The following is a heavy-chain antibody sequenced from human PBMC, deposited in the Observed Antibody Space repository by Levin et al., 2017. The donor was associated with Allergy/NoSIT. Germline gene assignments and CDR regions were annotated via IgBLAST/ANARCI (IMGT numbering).Heavy chain of an antibody. CDR3: ARDKTRSDKLGMGLGY. CDR2: ISAYNGNT. D-gene: IGHD7-27*01. CDR1: GYTFTSYG. Sequence: ASVKVSCKASGYTFTSYGISWVRQAPGQGLEWMGWISAYNGNTNYAQKLQGRVTMTTDTSTSTAYMELRSLRSDDTAVYYCARDKTRSDKLGMGLGYWGQGTLVTVSS. V-gene: IGHV1-18*01. J-gene: IGHJ4*02.